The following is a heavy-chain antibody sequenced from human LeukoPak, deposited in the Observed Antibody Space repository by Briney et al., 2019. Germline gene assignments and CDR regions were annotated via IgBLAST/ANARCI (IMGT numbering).Heavy chain of an antibody. CDR2: IYYRGTS. V-gene: IGHV4-59*08. J-gene: IGHJ4*02. CDR3: ARHYCSGGNCYYFDH. D-gene: IGHD2-15*01. CDR1: GGSISGYY. Sequence: SETLSLTCTVSGGSISGYYWSWIRQPPGQGLEWIGFIYYRGTSKYDPSLMSRVTMSVDTSKNQVSLKLSSVTAADTAVYYCARHYCSGGNCYYFDHWGQGTLVTVSS.